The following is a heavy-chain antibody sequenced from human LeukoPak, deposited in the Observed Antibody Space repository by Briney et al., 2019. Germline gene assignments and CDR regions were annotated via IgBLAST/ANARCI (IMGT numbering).Heavy chain of an antibody. V-gene: IGHV3-7*01. CDR2: IKQDGSEK. Sequence: PGGSLRLSCAASGFTFSSYWMSWVRQAPGKGLEWVANIKQDGSEKYYVDSVKGRFTISRDNAKNSLYLQMNSLRAEDTAVYYCAKDYLGYSYGRPSFDYWGQGTLVTVSS. J-gene: IGHJ4*02. D-gene: IGHD5-18*01. CDR1: GFTFSSYW. CDR3: AKDYLGYSYGRPSFDY.